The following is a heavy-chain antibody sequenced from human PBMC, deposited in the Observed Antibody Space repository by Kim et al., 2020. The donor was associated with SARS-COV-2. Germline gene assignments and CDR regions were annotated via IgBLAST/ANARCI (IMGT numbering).Heavy chain of an antibody. D-gene: IGHD5-12*01. Sequence: SVKVSCKASGGTFSSYAISWVRQAPGQGLEWMGGIIPIFGTANYAQKFQGRVTITADESTSTAYMELSSLRSEDTAVYYCASIMAGRNYYYYYGMDVWGQGTTVTVSS. CDR3: ASIMAGRNYYYYYGMDV. V-gene: IGHV1-69*13. CDR1: GGTFSSYA. CDR2: IIPIFGTA. J-gene: IGHJ6*02.